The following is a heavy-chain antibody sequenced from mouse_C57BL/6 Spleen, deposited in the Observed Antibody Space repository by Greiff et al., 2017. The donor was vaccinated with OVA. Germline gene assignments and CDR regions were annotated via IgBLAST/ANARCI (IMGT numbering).Heavy chain of an antibody. CDR2: ISSGGSYT. V-gene: IGHV5-6*01. CDR1: GFTFSSYG. J-gene: IGHJ2*01. D-gene: IGHD1-1*01. Sequence: EVKLQESGGDLVKPGGSLKLSCAASGFTFSSYGMSWVRQTPDKRLEWVATISSGGSYTYYPDSVKGRFTISRDNAKNTLYLQMSSLKSEDTAMYYCARQGTTVVYFGYWGQGTTLTVSS. CDR3: ARQGTTVVYFGY.